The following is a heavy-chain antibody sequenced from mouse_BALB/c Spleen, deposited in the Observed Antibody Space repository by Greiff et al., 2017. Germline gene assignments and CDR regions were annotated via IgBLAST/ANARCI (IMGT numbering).Heavy chain of an antibody. CDR3: ARGGYYDAMDY. Sequence: EVKLQESGPGLVKPSQSLSLTCTVTGYSITSDYAWNWIRQFPGNKLEWMGYISYSGSTSYNPSLKSRISITRDTSKNQFFLQLNSVTTEDTATYYCARGGYYDAMDYWGQGTSVTVSS. V-gene: IGHV3-2*02. CDR2: ISYSGST. J-gene: IGHJ4*01. CDR1: GYSITSDYA.